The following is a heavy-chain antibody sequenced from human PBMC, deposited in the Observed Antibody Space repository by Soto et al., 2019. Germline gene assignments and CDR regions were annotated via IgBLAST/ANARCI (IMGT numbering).Heavy chain of an antibody. CDR1: GFSLSTRGVG. CDR2: IYWDDDK. D-gene: IGHD6-19*01. CDR3: VRDSTGWYGFDY. Sequence: QITLKESGPTLVKPTQTLTLTCTFSGFSLSTRGVGVGWIRQPPEKALEWLALIYWDDDKRYSPSLKSRLTITKDTSKNQVVLTMTNMDPVDTATYYYVRDSTGWYGFDYWGQGTLVTVSS. J-gene: IGHJ4*02. V-gene: IGHV2-5*02.